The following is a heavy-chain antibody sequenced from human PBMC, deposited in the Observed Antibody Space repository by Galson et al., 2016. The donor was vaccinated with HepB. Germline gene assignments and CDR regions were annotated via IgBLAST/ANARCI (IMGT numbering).Heavy chain of an antibody. V-gene: IGHV1-69*13. Sequence: SVKVSCKASGGTFSSYTINWVRQAPGQGLEWMGGIIPVFGTTNYAQKLQGRLTITADESTSTAYMELSSLRSEDTAVYYCAREKLGGFGELYYWGQGTLVTVSS. CDR2: IIPVFGTT. CDR3: AREKLGGFGELYY. D-gene: IGHD3-10*01. CDR1: GGTFSSYT. J-gene: IGHJ4*02.